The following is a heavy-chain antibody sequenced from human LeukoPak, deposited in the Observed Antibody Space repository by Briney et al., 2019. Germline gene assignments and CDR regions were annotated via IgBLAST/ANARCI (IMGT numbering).Heavy chain of an antibody. CDR1: GGSISSGDYY. Sequence: PSETLSLTCTVSGGSISSGDYYWSWIRQTPGRGLEWIGSIYYSGSTYYNSSLKSRVTISVDTSKNLFSLKLSSVTAADTAVYYCAGIEMATIGGGYYFKYWGQGTLVTVSS. J-gene: IGHJ4*02. CDR2: IYYSGST. D-gene: IGHD5-24*01. CDR3: AGIEMATIGGGYYFKY. V-gene: IGHV4-39*07.